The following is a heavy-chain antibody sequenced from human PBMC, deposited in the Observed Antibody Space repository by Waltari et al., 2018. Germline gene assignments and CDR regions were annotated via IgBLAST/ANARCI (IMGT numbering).Heavy chain of an antibody. CDR2: MYYSGST. Sequence: QLQLQESGPGLVKASETLSLTCLVSGDSISSSRYYWGWVRWPPGKGLEWIGNMYYSGSTYDNPSLKSRVTISGDTSKSQFSLKLSSVTAADTSMYYCVRHARTTSGGKHFDHWGQGMLVTVSP. D-gene: IGHD2-15*01. CDR3: VRHARTTSGGKHFDH. J-gene: IGHJ4*02. V-gene: IGHV4-39*01. CDR1: GDSISSSRYY.